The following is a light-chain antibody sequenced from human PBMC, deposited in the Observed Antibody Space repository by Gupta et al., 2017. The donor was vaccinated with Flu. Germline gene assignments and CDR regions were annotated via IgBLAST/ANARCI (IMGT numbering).Light chain of an antibody. Sequence: EIVLTQPPANLCLFTGERATLSCRASQSIDTYLAWYQHKAGQAPRLVIYDASSGSGTDFTLTISSLESEDFAVYYCQQRRSWPRTFGQGTKLEIK. V-gene: IGKV3-11*01. CDR3: QQRRSWPRT. CDR1: QSIDTY. CDR2: DAS. J-gene: IGKJ2*01.